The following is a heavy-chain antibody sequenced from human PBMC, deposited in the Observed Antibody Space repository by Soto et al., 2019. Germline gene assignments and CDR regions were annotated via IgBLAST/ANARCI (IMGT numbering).Heavy chain of an antibody. CDR1: GYTFTSYY. D-gene: IGHD3-10*01. CDR3: ARVRGSGSYPYYYYGMDV. CDR2: INPSGGST. J-gene: IGHJ6*02. V-gene: IGHV1-46*01. Sequence: ASVKVSCKASGYTFTSYYMHWVRQAPGQGLEWMGIINPSGGSTSYAQKFQGRVTMTRDTSTSTVYMELSSLRSEDTAVYYCARVRGSGSYPYYYYGMDVWGQGTTVTVSS.